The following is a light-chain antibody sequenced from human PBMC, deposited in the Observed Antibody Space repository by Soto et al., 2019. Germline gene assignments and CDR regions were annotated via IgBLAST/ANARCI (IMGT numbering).Light chain of an antibody. CDR3: QVCESNSVFV. J-gene: IGLJ1*01. CDR1: NIGTKS. Sequence: SYELTQPPSVSVAPGQTATLACGGNNIGTKSVHWYQQKPGQAPVLVVYDDADRPSGVPERFSGSKSGNMATLTISRVEAGDEADYYCQVCESNSVFVFGIGTKVTVL. V-gene: IGLV3-21*02. CDR2: DDA.